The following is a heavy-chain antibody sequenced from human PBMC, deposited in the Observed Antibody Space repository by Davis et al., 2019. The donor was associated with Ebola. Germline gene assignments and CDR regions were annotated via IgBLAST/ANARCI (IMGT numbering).Heavy chain of an antibody. V-gene: IGHV3-30*04. J-gene: IGHJ4*02. CDR2: VPSTGTVH. CDR1: GFTSRPYS. CDR3: AREVGSTFRLDY. Sequence: PGGSLRLSCAASGFTSRPYSTHWVRQLPGRGLEWVAVVPSTGTVHYYADAVRGRFTLSRDNSKNIVYVQMNTLRVEDTALYYCAREVGSTFRLDYWGQGALVTVSS. D-gene: IGHD1-26*01.